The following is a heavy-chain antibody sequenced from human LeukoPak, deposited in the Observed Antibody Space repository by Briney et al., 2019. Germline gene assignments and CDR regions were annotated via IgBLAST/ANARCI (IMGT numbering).Heavy chain of an antibody. CDR1: GGSISSSSYY. D-gene: IGHD4-23*01. CDR3: ARGGGGMPWRS. Sequence: PSETLSLTCTVSGGSISSSSYYWGWIRQPPGKGLEWIGSIYYSGSTYYNPSLKSRVTISVDTSKNQFSLKLSSVTAADTAVYYCARGGGGMPWRSWGQGTLVTVSS. J-gene: IGHJ5*02. CDR2: IYYSGST. V-gene: IGHV4-39*07.